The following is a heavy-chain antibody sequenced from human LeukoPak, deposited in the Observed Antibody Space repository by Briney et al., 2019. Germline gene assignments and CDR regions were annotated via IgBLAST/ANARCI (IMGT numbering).Heavy chain of an antibody. D-gene: IGHD6-25*01. CDR1: GFTFSSYA. CDR2: ISYDGSNK. J-gene: IGHJ6*01. CDR3: AREGGSEPYYYYYGMDV. V-gene: IGHV3-30-3*01. Sequence: PGGSLRLSCAVSGFTFSSYAMNWVRHAPGKGLEWVEVISYDGSNKYYADSVKGRFTISRDNSKNTLYLQMNSLRAEDTAVYCCAREGGSEPYYYYYGMDVWGQGTTVTVSS.